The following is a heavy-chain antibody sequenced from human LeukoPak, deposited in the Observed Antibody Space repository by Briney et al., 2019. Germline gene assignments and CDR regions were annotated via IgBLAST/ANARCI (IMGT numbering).Heavy chain of an antibody. CDR3: AREDFWSGYPLYYFDY. Sequence: PGGSLRLSCAASGLTFSSYSMNWVRQAPGKGLEWVSSISSSSYIYYADSVKGRFTISRDNAKNSLYLQMNSLRAEDTAVYYCAREDFWSGYPLYYFDYWGQGTLVTVSS. V-gene: IGHV3-21*01. D-gene: IGHD3-3*01. J-gene: IGHJ4*02. CDR1: GLTFSSYS. CDR2: ISSSSYI.